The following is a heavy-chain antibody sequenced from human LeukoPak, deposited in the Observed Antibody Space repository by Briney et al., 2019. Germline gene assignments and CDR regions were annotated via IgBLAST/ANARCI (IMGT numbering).Heavy chain of an antibody. D-gene: IGHD2-21*02. V-gene: IGHV4-30-4*01. CDR3: ASVRGGDKPFDY. CDR1: GGSISSGDYY. J-gene: IGHJ4*02. Sequence: SETLSLTCTVSGGSISSGDYYWSWIRQPPGKGLEWIGYIYYSGSTYYNPSIKSPVTIAVYTSKNQFSLKFSSVADAATALCYCASVRGGDKPFDYWGQGTLVTVSS. CDR2: IYYSGST.